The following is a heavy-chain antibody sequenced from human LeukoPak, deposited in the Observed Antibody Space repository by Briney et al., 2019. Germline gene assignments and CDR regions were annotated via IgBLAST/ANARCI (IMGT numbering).Heavy chain of an antibody. CDR2: ISAYNGNT. J-gene: IGHJ5*02. D-gene: IGHD6-19*01. V-gene: IGHV1-18*01. CDR3: AREGEFSSGWYSVWFDP. CDR1: GYTFTSYG. Sequence: ASVKVSCKASGYTFTSYGISWVRQAPGQGLEWMGWISAYNGNTNYAQKLQGRVTMTTDTSTSTAYMELRSLRSDDTAVYYCAREGEFSSGWYSVWFDPWGLGTLVTVSS.